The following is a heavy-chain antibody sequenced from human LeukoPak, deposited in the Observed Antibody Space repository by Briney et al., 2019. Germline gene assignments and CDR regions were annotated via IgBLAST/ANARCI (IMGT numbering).Heavy chain of an antibody. CDR3: ANGYCTNGVCYPYYYYYMDV. V-gene: IGHV3-7*01. CDR1: GFTFSSYW. CDR2: IKQDGSEK. J-gene: IGHJ6*03. D-gene: IGHD2-8*01. Sequence: GGSLRLSCAASGFTFSSYWMSWVRQAPGKGLEWVANIKQDGSEKYYVDSVKGRFTISRDNSKNTLYLQMNSLRAEDTAVYYCANGYCTNGVCYPYYYYYMDVWGKGTTVTVSS.